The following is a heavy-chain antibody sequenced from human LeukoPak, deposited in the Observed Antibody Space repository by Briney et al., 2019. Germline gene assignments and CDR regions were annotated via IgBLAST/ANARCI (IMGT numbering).Heavy chain of an antibody. D-gene: IGHD6-6*01. Sequence: ASVKVSCKASGGTFSSYGISWVQQAPGQGLEWMGGIIPIFGTANYAQKFQGRVTITADESTSTAYMELSSLRSEHTAVYYCARLDEYSSSSRYYGMDVWGQGTTVTVSS. CDR1: GGTFSSYG. CDR3: ARLDEYSSSSRYYGMDV. V-gene: IGHV1-69*01. CDR2: IIPIFGTA. J-gene: IGHJ6*02.